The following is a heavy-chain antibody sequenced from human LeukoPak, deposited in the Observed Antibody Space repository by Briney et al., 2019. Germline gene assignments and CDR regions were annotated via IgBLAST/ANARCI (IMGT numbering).Heavy chain of an antibody. CDR3: ARDGYGDYKAFDI. CDR2: INPNSGGT. Sequence: ASVKVSCKASGYTFTSYGISWVRQAPGQGLEWMGWINPNSGGTNYAQKFQGWVTMTRDTSISTAYMELSRLRSDDTAVYYCARDGYGDYKAFDIWGQGTMVTVSS. D-gene: IGHD4-17*01. CDR1: GYTFTSYG. J-gene: IGHJ3*02. V-gene: IGHV1-2*04.